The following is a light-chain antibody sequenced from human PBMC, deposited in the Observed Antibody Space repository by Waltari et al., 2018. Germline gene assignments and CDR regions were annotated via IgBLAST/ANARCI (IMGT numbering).Light chain of an antibody. CDR1: QSVTKY. Sequence: EIVLTQSPATLSLSPGERATLSCRASQSVTKYLAWYQQKPGQAPRVLIYSASNRATGVPARFSGSGSGTDFTLTISSLEPEDFAVYYCQQRSNWPRTFGQGTKVEVK. J-gene: IGKJ1*01. CDR3: QQRSNWPRT. CDR2: SAS. V-gene: IGKV3-11*01.